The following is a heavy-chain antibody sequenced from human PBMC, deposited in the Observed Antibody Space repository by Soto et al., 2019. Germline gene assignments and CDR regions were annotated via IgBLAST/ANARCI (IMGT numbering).Heavy chain of an antibody. CDR2: INPNSGGT. D-gene: IGHD2-8*01. V-gene: IGHV1-2*02. Sequence: GASVKVSCKASGYTFTGYYMHWVRQAPGQGLEWMGWINPNSGGTNYAQKFQGRVTTTRDTSIGTAYMELSRLRSDDTAVYYCARDQRTPPVLRGAIDYWGQGTLVTVSS. CDR3: ARDQRTPPVLRGAIDY. CDR1: GYTFTGYY. J-gene: IGHJ4*02.